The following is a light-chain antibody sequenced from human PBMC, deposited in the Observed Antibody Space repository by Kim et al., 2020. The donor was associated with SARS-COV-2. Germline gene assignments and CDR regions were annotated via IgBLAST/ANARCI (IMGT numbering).Light chain of an antibody. CDR2: DAS. CDR1: LPITSY. Sequence: LSPVQAAPPSCRASLPITSYLPWSPPRAAPAPGLLIYDASNSATGVPARFSGSGSGTDFTLTISSLEPEDFAGYYCQQRSNWPLTFGGGTKVDIK. J-gene: IGKJ4*01. CDR3: QQRSNWPLT. V-gene: IGKV3-11*01.